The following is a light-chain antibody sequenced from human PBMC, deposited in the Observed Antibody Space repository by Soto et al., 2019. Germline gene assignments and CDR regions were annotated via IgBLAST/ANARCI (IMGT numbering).Light chain of an antibody. CDR2: EVS. V-gene: IGLV2-14*01. CDR3: FSYTSSTAYV. J-gene: IGLJ1*01. CDR1: SSDVGGYNH. Sequence: QSALTQPASVSGSPGQSITISCTGTSSDVGGYNHVSWYQLHPGKAPKLMVYEVSNRPSGVSNRLSGSKSGNTASLTISGLQAEDEADYYCFSYTSSTAYVFGTGTKLTVL.